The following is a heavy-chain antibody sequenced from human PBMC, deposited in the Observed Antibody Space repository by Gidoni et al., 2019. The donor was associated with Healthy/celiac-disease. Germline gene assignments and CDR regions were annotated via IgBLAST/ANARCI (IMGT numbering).Heavy chain of an antibody. J-gene: IGHJ4*02. Sequence: EVQLLESGGGLVQPGGSLRLSCAASGFTFSSYAMSWVRKAPGKGLEWVSGISGSGGITYYADAVKVRFTISRDNSKNTLYRQMNSLRAEDTAVYYCAKGGSGWLWGQGTLVTVSS. D-gene: IGHD3-22*01. CDR3: AKGGSGWL. CDR2: ISGSGGIT. CDR1: GFTFSSYA. V-gene: IGHV3-23*01.